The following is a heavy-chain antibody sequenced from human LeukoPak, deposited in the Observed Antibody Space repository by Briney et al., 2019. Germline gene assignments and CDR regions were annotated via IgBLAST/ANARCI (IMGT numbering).Heavy chain of an antibody. V-gene: IGHV4-61*02. CDR3: ARDMDFYMDV. D-gene: IGHD3/OR15-3a*01. CDR1: GGSISSSHYF. J-gene: IGHJ6*03. CDR2: IYTSGST. Sequence: PSETLSLTCTVSGGSISSSHYFWTWIRQPAGKGLEWIGRIYTSGSTNYNPSLKSRVTISLDTPKNQFSLNLNSVTAADTAMYYCARDMDFYMDVWGKGSTVTVSS.